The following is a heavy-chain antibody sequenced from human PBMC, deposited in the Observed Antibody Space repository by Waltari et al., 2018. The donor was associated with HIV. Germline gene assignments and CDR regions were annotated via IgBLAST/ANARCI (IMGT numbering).Heavy chain of an antibody. V-gene: IGHV3-30-3*01. D-gene: IGHD2-2*01. CDR2: ISDDGTNK. J-gene: IGHJ4*02. CDR3: TRASAADLDF. Sequence: QVQLVESGGGVVQPGRSLRLSCAASGFTFSSYAMHWVRQAPGEVLEWLAVISDDGTNKYYADSVKDLFIIYRDKSQNTLYLQMFSLRPEDTTVYYCTRASAADLDFWGQGTLVTVSS. CDR1: GFTFSSYA.